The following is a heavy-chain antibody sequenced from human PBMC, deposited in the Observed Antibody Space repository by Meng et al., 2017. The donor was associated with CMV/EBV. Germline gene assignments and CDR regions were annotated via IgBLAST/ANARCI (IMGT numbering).Heavy chain of an antibody. CDR2: INPNSGGT. CDR1: GYTFTGYY. D-gene: IGHD2-2*01. V-gene: IGHV1-2*02. J-gene: IGHJ6*02. Sequence: ASVKVSCKASGYTFTGYYMHWVRQAPGQGLEWVGWINPNSGGTNYAQKFQGRVTMTRDTSISTAYMELSRLRSDDAAVYYCARGRLIVVVPAAIAGVRIAAALSMDVWGQGTTVTVSS. CDR3: ARGRLIVVVPAAIAGVRIAAALSMDV.